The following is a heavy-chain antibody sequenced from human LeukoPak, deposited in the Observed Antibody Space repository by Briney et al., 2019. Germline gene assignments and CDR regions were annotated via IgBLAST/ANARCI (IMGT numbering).Heavy chain of an antibody. CDR2: IWYDGSNK. CDR3: ARGCSGWSPLGDYGMDV. D-gene: IGHD6-19*01. Sequence: QPGGSLRLSCAASGFIFSNYVMSWVRQAPGKGLEWVAVIWYDGSNKYYADSVKGRFTISRDNSKNTLYLQMNSLRAEDTAVYYCARGCSGWSPLGDYGMDVWGQGTTVTVSS. J-gene: IGHJ6*02. CDR1: GFIFSNYV. V-gene: IGHV3-33*08.